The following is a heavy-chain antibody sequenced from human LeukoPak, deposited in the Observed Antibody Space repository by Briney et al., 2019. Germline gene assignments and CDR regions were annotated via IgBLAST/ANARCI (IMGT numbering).Heavy chain of an antibody. CDR2: IYHSGST. Sequence: PSETLSLTCTVSGYSISSGYYWGWIRQPPGKGLEWIGSIYHSGSTYYNPSLKSRVTISVDTSKDQFSLKLSSVTAADTAVYYCARGRDSNYRRYYYYYYYMDVWGKGTTVTVSS. CDR1: GYSISSGYY. D-gene: IGHD4-11*01. J-gene: IGHJ6*03. V-gene: IGHV4-38-2*02. CDR3: ARGRDSNYRRYYYYYYYMDV.